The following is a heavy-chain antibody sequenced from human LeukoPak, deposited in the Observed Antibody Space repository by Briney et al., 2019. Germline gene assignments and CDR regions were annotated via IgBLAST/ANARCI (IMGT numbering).Heavy chain of an antibody. CDR1: GFTFSNYA. D-gene: IGHD3-9*01. CDR3: AKWGDYDVLTGYYVPDY. V-gene: IGHV3-23*01. Sequence: PGASLRLSCAASGFTFSNYAMSWVRQAPGKGLEWVSAILGSGVTTYYADSVKGRFTVSRDNSKSTLYLQMNTPRAEDTALYYCAKWGDYDVLTGYYVPDYWGQGTLVTVSS. CDR2: ILGSGVTT. J-gene: IGHJ4*02.